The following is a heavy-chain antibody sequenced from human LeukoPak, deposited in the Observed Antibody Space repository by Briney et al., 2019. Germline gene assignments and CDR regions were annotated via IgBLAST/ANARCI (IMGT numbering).Heavy chain of an antibody. CDR1: GFTFSSYA. Sequence: GGSLRLSCAASGFTFSSYARSWVRQAPGKGLEWVSAICSSGGSTYYADPVKGRFTISRDNSKNTLDLQLNSLRAEDTAVYYCAKDRYSSGWYDYFVYWGEGTLVAVSS. D-gene: IGHD6-19*01. CDR2: ICSSGGST. J-gene: IGHJ4*02. CDR3: AKDRYSSGWYDYFVY. V-gene: IGHV3-23*01.